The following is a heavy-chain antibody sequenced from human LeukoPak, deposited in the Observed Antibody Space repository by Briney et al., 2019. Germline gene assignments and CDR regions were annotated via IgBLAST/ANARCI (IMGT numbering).Heavy chain of an antibody. V-gene: IGHV1-2*02. J-gene: IGHJ4*02. CDR1: GYTFTSYD. Sequence: ASVKVSCKASGYTFTSYDINWVRQATGQGLEWMGWINPNSGGTNYAQKFQGRVTMTRDTSISTAYMELSRLRSDDTAVYYCARDRRDGYIFYWGQGTLVTVSS. CDR2: INPNSGGT. CDR3: ARDRRDGYIFY. D-gene: IGHD5-24*01.